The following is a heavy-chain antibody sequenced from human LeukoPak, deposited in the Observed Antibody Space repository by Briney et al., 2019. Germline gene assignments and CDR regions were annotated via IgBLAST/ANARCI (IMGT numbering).Heavy chain of an antibody. CDR2: ISNSGDNT. CDR1: GFPFTTYA. Sequence: GGSLRLSGAASGFPFTTYAMSWVRQPPGKGLEWVSAISNSGDNTYYADSVKGRFTISRDNSKNTFFLQMNSLRAEDTAMYYCTKTGARYSASSNFDSWGQGALVTVSS. D-gene: IGHD6-6*01. V-gene: IGHV3-23*01. J-gene: IGHJ4*02. CDR3: TKTGARYSASSNFDS.